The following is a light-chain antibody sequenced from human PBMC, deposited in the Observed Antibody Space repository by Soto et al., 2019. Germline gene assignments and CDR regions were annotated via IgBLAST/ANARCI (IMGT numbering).Light chain of an antibody. CDR3: SSFAGGGNPVL. V-gene: IGLV2-8*01. CDR2: EVT. CDR1: SSDVGGYNY. J-gene: IGLJ2*01. Sequence: QSALTQPASVSGSPGQSITISCTGTSSDVGGYNYVSWHQQHPGKAPKVMIYEVTKRPPGVPDRFSGSKSGNTASLTVSGLQAEDEADYYFSSFAGGGNPVLLGGGTKLTVL.